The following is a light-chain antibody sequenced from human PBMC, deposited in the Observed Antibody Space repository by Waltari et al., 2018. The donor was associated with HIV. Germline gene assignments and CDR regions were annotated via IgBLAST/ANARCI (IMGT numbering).Light chain of an antibody. CDR1: ALPKQF. V-gene: IGLV3-25*03. CDR2: KDS. Sequence: SYELTQPPSVSVSPGQTARITCSGDALPKQFAYWYQQKPGQAPVLVIYKDSERPSGIPERFSGSSSGTTVTLTISGVQAKDEADYYCQSADSSGRVFGGGTKLTVL. CDR3: QSADSSGRV. J-gene: IGLJ3*02.